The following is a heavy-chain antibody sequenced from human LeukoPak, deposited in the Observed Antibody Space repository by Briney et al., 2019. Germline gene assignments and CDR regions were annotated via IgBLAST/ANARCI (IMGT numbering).Heavy chain of an antibody. Sequence: GASVKVSCKASGGTFSSYAISWIRQAPGQGLEWVGWINPNSGGTNYAQKFQGRVTMTRDKSIRTAYMELSRLTSDDTAVYYCARNIWFGESADAFDIWGQGTMVTVSS. CDR3: ARNIWFGESADAFDI. J-gene: IGHJ3*02. CDR2: INPNSGGT. D-gene: IGHD3-10*01. CDR1: GGTFSSYA. V-gene: IGHV1-2*02.